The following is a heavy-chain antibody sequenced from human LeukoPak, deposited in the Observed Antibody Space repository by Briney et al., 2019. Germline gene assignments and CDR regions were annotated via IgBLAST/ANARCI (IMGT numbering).Heavy chain of an antibody. CDR2: ISYDGSNK. D-gene: IGHD4-17*01. V-gene: IGHV3-30*18. CDR3: AKAHYGDSDY. CDR1: GFTFSSYG. J-gene: IGHJ4*02. Sequence: GGSLRLSCAASGFTFSSYGMHWVRQAPGKGLEWVAVISYDGSNKYYADSVKGRFAISRDNSKNTLYLQMNSLRAEDTAVYYCAKAHYGDSDYWGQGTLVTVSS.